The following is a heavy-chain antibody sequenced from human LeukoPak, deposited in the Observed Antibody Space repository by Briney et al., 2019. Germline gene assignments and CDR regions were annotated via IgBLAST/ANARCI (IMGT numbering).Heavy chain of an antibody. J-gene: IGHJ6*02. CDR3: ATGSQGPYYYYGMDV. CDR2: IIPIFGTA. D-gene: IGHD3-10*01. V-gene: IGHV1-69*01. CDR1: GGTFSSYA. Sequence: ASVKVSCKASGGTFSSYAISWVRQAPGQGLEWMGGIIPIFGTANYAQKFQGRVTITADESTSTAYMELSSLRSEDTAVYYCATGSQGPYYYYGMDVWGQGTTVTVSS.